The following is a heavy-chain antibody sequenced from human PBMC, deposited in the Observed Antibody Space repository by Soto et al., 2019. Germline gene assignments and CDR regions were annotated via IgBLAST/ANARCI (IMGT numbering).Heavy chain of an antibody. CDR1: GGSFSGYY. CDR2: INHSGST. D-gene: IGHD3-22*01. J-gene: IGHJ4*02. CDR3: ARRSLRWLLDY. Sequence: QVQLQQWDAGLLKPSETLSLTCAVYGGSFSGYYWSWIRQPPGKGLEWIGEINHSGSTNYNPSLKSRVTISVYTSKNQFSLKLSSVTAADTAVYYCARRSLRWLLDYWGQGTLVTVSS. V-gene: IGHV4-34*01.